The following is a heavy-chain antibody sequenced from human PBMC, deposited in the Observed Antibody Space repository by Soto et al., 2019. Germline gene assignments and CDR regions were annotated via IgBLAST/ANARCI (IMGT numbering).Heavy chain of an antibody. V-gene: IGHV3-23*01. CDR1: GFTFSSYA. J-gene: IGHJ4*02. Sequence: EVQLLESGGGLVQPGGSLRLSCAASGFTFSSYAMSWVRQAPGKGLEWVSAISGSGGSTYYADSVKGRFTISRDNAKNTQYLQLNSLRAEDKAVYYCAKSYTCLDCDLSFDYWGQGTLVTVSS. CDR3: AKSYTCLDCDLSFDY. D-gene: IGHD1-1*01. CDR2: ISGSGGST.